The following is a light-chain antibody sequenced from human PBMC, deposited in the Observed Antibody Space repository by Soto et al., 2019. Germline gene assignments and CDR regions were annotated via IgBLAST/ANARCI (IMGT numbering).Light chain of an antibody. CDR3: CSYAGTTTWV. J-gene: IGLJ2*01. CDR1: SSDVGSHNF. CDR2: EVT. V-gene: IGLV2-23*02. Sequence: QSALTQPASVSGSPGQSITISCTGTSSDVGSHNFVSWYQQRPGKAPKLMIFEVTKRPSGVSSRFSASKSGNTASLTISGVKAEDEADYYCCSYAGTTTWVFGGGTKVTV.